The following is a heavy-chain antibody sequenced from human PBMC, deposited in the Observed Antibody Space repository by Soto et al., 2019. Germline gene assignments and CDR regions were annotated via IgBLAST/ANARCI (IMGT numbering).Heavy chain of an antibody. D-gene: IGHD3-10*01. J-gene: IGHJ6*02. CDR1: GFTFSSYE. CDR3: ARDSYFGNYYYYGMDV. CDR2: ISSSGSTI. Sequence: LRLSCAASGFTFSSYEMNWVRQAPGKGLEWVSYISSSGSTIYYADSVKGRFTISRDNAKNSLYLQMNSLRAEDTAVYYCARDSYFGNYYYYGMDVWGQGTTVTVSS. V-gene: IGHV3-48*03.